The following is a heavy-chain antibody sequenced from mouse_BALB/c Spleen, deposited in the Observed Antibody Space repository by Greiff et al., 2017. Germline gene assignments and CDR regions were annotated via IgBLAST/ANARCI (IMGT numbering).Heavy chain of an antibody. Sequence: VKLVESGPGLVAPSQSLSITCTVSGFSLSRYSVHWVRQPPGKGLEWLGMIWGGGSTDYNSALKSRLSISKDNSKSQVFLKMNSLQTDDTAMYYCARKQAYYGNQDPFAYWGQGTLVTVSA. J-gene: IGHJ3*01. D-gene: IGHD2-10*01. CDR3: ARKQAYYGNQDPFAY. CDR1: GFSLSRYS. CDR2: IWGGGST. V-gene: IGHV2-6-4*01.